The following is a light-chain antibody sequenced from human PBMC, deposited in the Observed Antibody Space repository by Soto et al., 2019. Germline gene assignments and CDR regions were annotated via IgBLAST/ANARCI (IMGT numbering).Light chain of an antibody. J-gene: IGKJ1*01. CDR2: EIS. CDR3: QQYGSCPRR. Sequence: DIQMTQSPSSLSASAGDSVTITCRPSQGVRNSLDWYQHKPGKAPKRLIYEISSLHSGVPSRFSGTGSGTEFTLTISSLQPADFATYYCQQYGSCPRRFGQGTKVDIK. CDR1: QGVRNS. V-gene: IGKV1-17*01.